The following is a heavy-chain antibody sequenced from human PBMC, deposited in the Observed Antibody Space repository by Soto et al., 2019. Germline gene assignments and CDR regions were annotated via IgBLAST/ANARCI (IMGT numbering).Heavy chain of an antibody. Sequence: QVQLVQSGAEVKKPGSSVKVSCKASGGTFSSYAISWVRQAPGQGLEWMGGIIPIFGTANYAQKFQGRVTITADESTSTAYMELSSRRSEDTAVYYCARVYYDSSGYSYYYYYGMDVWGQGTTVTVSS. J-gene: IGHJ6*02. V-gene: IGHV1-69*01. D-gene: IGHD3-22*01. CDR3: ARVYYDSSGYSYYYYYGMDV. CDR2: IIPIFGTA. CDR1: GGTFSSYA.